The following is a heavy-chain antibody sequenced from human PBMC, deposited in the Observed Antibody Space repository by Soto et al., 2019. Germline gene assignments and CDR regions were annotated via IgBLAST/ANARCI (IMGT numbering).Heavy chain of an antibody. CDR3: AKGILLEPPGTRAFDV. Sequence: EVQLLESGGGLVQPGGSLRLSCVVSGFSLSTYVMSWVRQAPGKGLEWVSTVGRTTSTVYADSVRGRFTISRDNYNNALFLQMNSLRADDTALYYCAKGILLEPPGTRAFDVWGQGTMVIVSS. CDR1: GFSLSTYV. J-gene: IGHJ3*01. CDR2: VGRTTST. V-gene: IGHV3-23*01. D-gene: IGHD1-1*01.